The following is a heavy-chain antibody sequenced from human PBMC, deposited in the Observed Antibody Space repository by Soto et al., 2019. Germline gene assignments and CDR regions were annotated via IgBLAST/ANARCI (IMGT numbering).Heavy chain of an antibody. V-gene: IGHV1-2*04. CDR2: INPNSGGT. J-gene: IGHJ6*02. CDR1: GYTFTGYY. D-gene: IGHD6-6*01. Sequence: ASVKVSCKASGYTFTGYYMHWMRQAPGQGLEWMGWINPNSGGTNYAQKFQGWVTMTRDTSISTAYMELSRLRSDDTAVYYCARDSLGSSSGLYYYYGMDVRGQGTTVTVSS. CDR3: ARDSLGSSSGLYYYYGMDV.